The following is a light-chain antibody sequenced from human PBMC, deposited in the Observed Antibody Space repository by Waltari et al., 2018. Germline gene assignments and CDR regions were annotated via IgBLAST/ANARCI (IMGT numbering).Light chain of an antibody. CDR3: GSWDSSLGIGV. V-gene: IGLV1-51*01. CDR2: EDN. J-gene: IGLJ3*02. CDR1: TPNIGNHY. Sequence: QSVLTQAPSVSAAPGQTGTISCSGTTPNIGNHYVSWYQQLPGAAPKIVIYEDNRRPSGIPDRFSGSKSGASATLGITGLQTGDEADYYCGSWDSSLGIGVLGGGTRLTVL.